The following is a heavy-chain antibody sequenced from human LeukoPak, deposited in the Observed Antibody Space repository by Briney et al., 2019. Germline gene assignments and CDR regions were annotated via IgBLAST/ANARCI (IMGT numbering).Heavy chain of an antibody. D-gene: IGHD6-19*01. V-gene: IGHV3-33*01. Sequence: GGSLRLSCAASGFTFSSYAMHWVRQAPDKGLEWVAVIWYDGSNKYYADSVKGRFTISRDNSKNTLYLQMNSLRAEDTAVYYCARAQVGSGWYNGDYWGQGTLVTVSS. J-gene: IGHJ4*02. CDR2: IWYDGSNK. CDR1: GFTFSSYA. CDR3: ARAQVGSGWYNGDY.